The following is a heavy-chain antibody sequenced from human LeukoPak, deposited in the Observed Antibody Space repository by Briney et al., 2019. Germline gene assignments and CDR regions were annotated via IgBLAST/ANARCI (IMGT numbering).Heavy chain of an antibody. J-gene: IGHJ5*02. CDR1: GGSIGSSSYY. Sequence: SETLSLTCTVSGGSIGSSSYYWGWIRQPPGKGLEWIGSIYYSGSTYYNASLKSRVTISVDTSKNQFSLKLSSVTAADTAVYYCARHEFLEWLLYRLNWFDPWGQGTLVTVSS. CDR3: ARHEFLEWLLYRLNWFDP. D-gene: IGHD3-3*01. CDR2: IYYSGST. V-gene: IGHV4-39*01.